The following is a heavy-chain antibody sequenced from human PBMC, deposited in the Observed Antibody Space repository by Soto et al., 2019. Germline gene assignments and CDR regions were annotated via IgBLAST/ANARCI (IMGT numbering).Heavy chain of an antibody. V-gene: IGHV3-21*01. CDR1: GFTFSSYS. Sequence: EVQLVESGGGLVKPGGSLRLSCAASGFTFSSYSMNWVRQAPGKGLEWVSSISSSSSFIYYADSVKGRFTISRDNAENSLYLQVNSLRAEDTAVYYCARDLHDYVSFRFDPWGQGNLVTVSS. J-gene: IGHJ5*02. CDR3: ARDLHDYVSFRFDP. CDR2: ISSSSSFI. D-gene: IGHD3-16*01.